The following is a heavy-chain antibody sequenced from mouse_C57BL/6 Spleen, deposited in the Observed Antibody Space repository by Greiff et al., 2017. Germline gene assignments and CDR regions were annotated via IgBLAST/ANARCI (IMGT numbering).Heavy chain of an antibody. CDR3: ARSTMITDFDY. D-gene: IGHD2-4*01. V-gene: IGHV1-81*01. CDR2: IYPRSGNT. J-gene: IGHJ2*01. Sequence: VKLQESGAELARPGASVKLSCKASGYTFTSYGISWVKQRTGQGLEWIGEIYPRSGNTYYNEKFKGKATLTADKSSSTAYMELRSLTSEDSAVYFCARSTMITDFDYWGQGTTLTVSS. CDR1: GYTFTSYG.